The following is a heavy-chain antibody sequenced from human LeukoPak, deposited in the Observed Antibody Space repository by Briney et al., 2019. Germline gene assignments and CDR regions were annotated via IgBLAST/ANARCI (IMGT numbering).Heavy chain of an antibody. J-gene: IGHJ4*02. D-gene: IGHD3-3*01. Sequence: PGRALRLSCEASGFPFSIFSMHWVRPAPGKGLEWVALISSGSEKYYVDSVKGRFTISRDNSKNMLYLQMNSLRADDTAVYYCARDLELSAVYYFDSWGQGTLVIVSS. V-gene: IGHV3-30*04. CDR3: ARDLELSAVYYFDS. CDR1: GFPFSIFS. CDR2: ISSGSEK.